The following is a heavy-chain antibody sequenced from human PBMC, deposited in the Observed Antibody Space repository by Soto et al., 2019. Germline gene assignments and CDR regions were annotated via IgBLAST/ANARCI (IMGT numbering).Heavy chain of an antibody. CDR1: RFTFSSYG. D-gene: IGHD6-19*01. Sequence: QVQLVESGGGVVQPGRSLRLSCAASRFTFSSYGMHWVRQAPGKGLEWVAVISYDGSNKYYADSVKGRFTSSRDNSKNTLYLHMNSLRAEDTAVYYCAKELRGWSPDYWGQVTLVTVSS. V-gene: IGHV3-30*18. CDR3: AKELRGWSPDY. J-gene: IGHJ4*02. CDR2: ISYDGSNK.